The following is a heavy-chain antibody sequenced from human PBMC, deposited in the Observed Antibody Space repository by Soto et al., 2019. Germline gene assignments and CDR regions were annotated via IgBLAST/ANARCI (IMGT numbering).Heavy chain of an antibody. CDR3: ARGMITFGGVIPLGGWFAP. Sequence: EVQLVESGGGLVQPGGSLRLSCAASGFTFSSYDMHWVRQATGKGLEWVSAIGTAGDTYYPGSVKGRFTISRENAKNSLYFKMNRLRAGDTAVYYCARGMITFGGVIPLGGWFAPWGQGTLVTVSS. J-gene: IGHJ5*02. CDR2: IGTAGDT. V-gene: IGHV3-13*01. CDR1: GFTFSSYD. D-gene: IGHD3-16*02.